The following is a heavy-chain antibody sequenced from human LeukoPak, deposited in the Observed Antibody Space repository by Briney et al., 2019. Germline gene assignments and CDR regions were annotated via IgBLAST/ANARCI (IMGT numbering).Heavy chain of an antibody. CDR3: ARLVWDTTMADGDIDS. J-gene: IGHJ4*02. Sequence: GGSLRLSCAASGFTFSSYSMNGVPQAPGKGLEWVSSISSASTYIYYADSVKGRFTISRDNAKNSLYLQMNSLRAEDTAMYYCARLVWDTTMADGDIDSWGQGTLLIVSS. V-gene: IGHV3-21*01. CDR2: ISSASTYI. CDR1: GFTFSSYS. D-gene: IGHD5-18*01.